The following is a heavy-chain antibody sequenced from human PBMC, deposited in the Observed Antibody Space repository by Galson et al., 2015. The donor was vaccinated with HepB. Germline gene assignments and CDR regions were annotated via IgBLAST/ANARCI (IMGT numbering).Heavy chain of an antibody. Sequence: SLRLSCAASGFTFGDYTMSWFRQAPGKGLEWVTFIRSKAYGGTTEYAASVKGRFTISRDDSTSIAYLQMDSLKTEDTAVYYCIRGGSSWPFDYWGQGTLVTVSS. CDR2: IRSKAYGGTT. V-gene: IGHV3-49*03. J-gene: IGHJ4*02. CDR3: IRGGSSWPFDY. CDR1: GFTFGDYT. D-gene: IGHD6-13*01.